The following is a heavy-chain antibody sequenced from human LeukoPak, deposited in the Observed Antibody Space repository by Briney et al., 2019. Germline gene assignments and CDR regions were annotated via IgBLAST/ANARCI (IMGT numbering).Heavy chain of an antibody. V-gene: IGHV4-59*08. Sequence: PSETLSLTCTVSGGSISNYFWSWIRQPPGKGLECIGYIYYSDSTNYNPSLKSRVTVSVDTSKNQFSLKLSSVTAADTAVYYCATASPGLATPYYYYYMDVWGKGTTVTISS. CDR2: IYYSDST. CDR3: ATASPGLATPYYYYYMDV. CDR1: GGSISNYF. J-gene: IGHJ6*03. D-gene: IGHD2-15*01.